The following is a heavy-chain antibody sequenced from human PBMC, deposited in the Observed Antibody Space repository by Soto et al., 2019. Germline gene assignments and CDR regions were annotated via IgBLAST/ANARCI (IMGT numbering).Heavy chain of an antibody. CDR2: ISGSGGGT. D-gene: IGHD6-19*01. J-gene: IGHJ4*02. V-gene: IGHV3-23*01. Sequence: GGSLRLSCAASGFTFSTYDMSWVRQAPGKGLEWVSSISGSGGGTYYADSVKGRFTISRDNSKNTLYLQMNSLRAEDTAVYYCAFQWLGFDSWGQGTLVTVSS. CDR3: AFQWLGFDS. CDR1: GFTFSTYD.